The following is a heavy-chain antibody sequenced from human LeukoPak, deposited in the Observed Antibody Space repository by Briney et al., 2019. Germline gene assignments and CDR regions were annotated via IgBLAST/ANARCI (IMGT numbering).Heavy chain of an antibody. V-gene: IGHV5-51*01. J-gene: IGHJ4*02. CDR1: GYSFTSYW. CDR3: ARHREYGLKLVSFDY. D-gene: IGHD6-13*01. Sequence: GESLKISCKGSGYSFTSYWIGWVRQMPGKGLGWMGIIYPGDSGTRYSPSFQGQVTISADKSISTAYLQWSSLKASDTAIYYCARHREYGLKLVSFDYWGQGTLVTVSS. CDR2: IYPGDSGT.